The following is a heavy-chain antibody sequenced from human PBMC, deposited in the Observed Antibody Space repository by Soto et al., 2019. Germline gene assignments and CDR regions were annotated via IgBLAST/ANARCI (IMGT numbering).Heavy chain of an antibody. CDR3: STSSSGWPNWFDP. J-gene: IGHJ5*02. CDR2: IYHTGGT. CDR1: GISISGGHYS. Sequence: PSETLSLTCAVSGISISGGHYSWSWIRQPPGKGLEWIGCIYHTGGTHYSPSLNSRVSMSVDTSKNQFSLKLSSVTSADTAVYYCSTSSSGWPNWFDPWGQGTQVTVSS. D-gene: IGHD6-19*01. V-gene: IGHV4-30-2*01.